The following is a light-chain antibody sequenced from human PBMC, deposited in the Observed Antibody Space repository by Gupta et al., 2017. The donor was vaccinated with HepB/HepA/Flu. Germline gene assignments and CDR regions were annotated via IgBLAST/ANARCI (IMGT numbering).Light chain of an antibody. Sequence: DIQMTQSPSSLSAYVGDRVTITCRASQDIRKCLAWFQQKPGKAPKSLIYDASSVQSGVPSKFSGSGSGTDFTLTINSLQPEDFATYYCQQYKSYPPTFGQGTKVEIK. V-gene: IGKV1-16*02. J-gene: IGKJ1*01. CDR2: DAS. CDR1: QDIRKC. CDR3: QQYKSYPPT.